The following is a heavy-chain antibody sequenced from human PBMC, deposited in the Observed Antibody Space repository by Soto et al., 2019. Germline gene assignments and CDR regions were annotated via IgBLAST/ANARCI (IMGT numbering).Heavy chain of an antibody. Sequence: SETRSLACTVADGCSSSGDYYLSWIRQPPGKGLEWIGYIYYSGSTYYNPSLKSRVTISVDTSKNQFSLKLSSVTAADTAVYYCARVTYYYGSGSYDWFDPWGQGTLVTVSS. CDR3: ARVTYYYGSGSYDWFDP. D-gene: IGHD3-10*01. V-gene: IGHV4-30-4*01. CDR2: IYYSGST. CDR1: DGCSSSGDYY. J-gene: IGHJ5*02.